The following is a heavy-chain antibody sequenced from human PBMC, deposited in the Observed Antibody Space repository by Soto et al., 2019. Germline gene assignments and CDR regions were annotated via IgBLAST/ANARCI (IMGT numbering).Heavy chain of an antibody. J-gene: IGHJ5*02. CDR3: VRTARQGAVAPHWFDR. Sequence: SETLSLTCTVSGASIRSTDYYWSWIRQAPGKGLEWIGYVYYTGSTYYNPSLMSRLTISLDTSKNQFSLKLTSVTAAETALYYCVRTARQGAVAPHWFDRRGQGTQVTVSS. CDR1: GASIRSTDYY. CDR2: VYYTGST. V-gene: IGHV4-30-4*01. D-gene: IGHD2-21*02.